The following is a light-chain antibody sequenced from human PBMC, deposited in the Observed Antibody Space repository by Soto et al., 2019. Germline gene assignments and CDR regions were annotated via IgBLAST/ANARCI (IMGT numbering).Light chain of an antibody. CDR3: CSYATSSTYV. V-gene: IGLV2-23*02. J-gene: IGLJ1*01. CDR1: SSDIGTYNL. Sequence: QSALTQPASVSGSPGQSITISCTGTSSDIGTYNLVSWYQQHPGKAPKLMIYEVTKRPSGVSNRFSASKSDNTASLTISGLQAEDEADYYCCSYATSSTYVFGTGTKLTVL. CDR2: EVT.